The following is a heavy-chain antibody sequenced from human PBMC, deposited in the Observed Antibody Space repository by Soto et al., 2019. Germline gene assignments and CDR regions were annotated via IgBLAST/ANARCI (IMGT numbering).Heavy chain of an antibody. CDR1: GGSISSYY. CDR3: ARSGNPGFFEDGGLYNWFDP. D-gene: IGHD1-26*01. V-gene: IGHV4-59*08. CDR2: IYYTGTT. J-gene: IGHJ5*02. Sequence: PSETLSLTCTVSGGSISSYYWSWIRQPPGKGLEWIGYIYYTGTTTYNPSLKSRVTISVDTSKNQFSLKLSSVTAADTAVYYCARSGNPGFFEDGGLYNWFDPWGQGTLVTVSS.